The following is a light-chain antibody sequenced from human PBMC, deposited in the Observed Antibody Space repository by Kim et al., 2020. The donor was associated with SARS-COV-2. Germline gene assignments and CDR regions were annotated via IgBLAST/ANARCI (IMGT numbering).Light chain of an antibody. V-gene: IGLV3-19*01. Sequence: SSELTQDPAVSVALGQTVRITCQGDRLRSYYTNWYQQKPGQAPVVVIYGINKRPSGIPDRFSGSSSGSTASLTITATQAEDEADYYCNSRDDVFGTGTKVTVL. CDR2: GIN. CDR3: NSRDDV. CDR1: RLRSYY. J-gene: IGLJ1*01.